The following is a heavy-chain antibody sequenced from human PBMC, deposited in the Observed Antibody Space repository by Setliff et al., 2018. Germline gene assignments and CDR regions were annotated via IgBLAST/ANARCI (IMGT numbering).Heavy chain of an antibody. D-gene: IGHD2-15*01. V-gene: IGHV1-69*05. CDR1: GDSFNNYA. CDR3: ARSPAVLGIVYLDP. J-gene: IGHJ5*02. CDR2: IIPMFGTP. Sequence: GASVKVSCKASGDSFNNYAISWVRQAPGQGLEWMGGIIPMFGTPAYARKFQDRVTITTDESTSTAYMELDSLRSEDTAVYYCARSPAVLGIVYLDPWGQGTLVTVSS.